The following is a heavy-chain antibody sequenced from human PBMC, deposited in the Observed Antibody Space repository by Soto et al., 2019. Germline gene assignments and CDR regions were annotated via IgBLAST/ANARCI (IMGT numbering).Heavy chain of an antibody. CDR3: AQRLGRYVSDA. V-gene: IGHV2-5*02. CDR2: IYWDDDK. J-gene: IGHJ4*02. D-gene: IGHD3-9*01. Sequence: QITLTESGPTLVKPTQTLTLTCTFSGFSLSTSGVGVGWIRQPPGKALEWLAVIYWDDDKRYSPSLKSRRTITRDSAKNPVVRTMTTLDPVDTGTSYCAQRLGRYVSDAWCQGTLVAVSS. CDR1: GFSLSTSGVG.